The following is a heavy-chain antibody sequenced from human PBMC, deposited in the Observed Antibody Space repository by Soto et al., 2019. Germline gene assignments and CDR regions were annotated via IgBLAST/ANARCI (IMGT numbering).Heavy chain of an antibody. CDR1: GASISSGDYY. J-gene: IGHJ4*02. D-gene: IGHD3-10*01. Sequence: QVQLQESGPGLVNPSQTLSLTCTVSGASISSGDYYWSWIRQPPGKGLEWIGYIYNSGNTYYTPSRESRGTISRDTSKNLLSLNLSSVTAADKAVYFCARGDFTMFRGAAGHWGQGTLVTVSS. V-gene: IGHV4-30-4*01. CDR2: IYNSGNT. CDR3: ARGDFTMFRGAAGH.